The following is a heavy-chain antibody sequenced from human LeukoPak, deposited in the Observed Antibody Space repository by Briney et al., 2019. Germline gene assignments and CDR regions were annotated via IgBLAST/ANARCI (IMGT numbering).Heavy chain of an antibody. CDR1: GFTFSSYG. V-gene: IGHV3-30*18. D-gene: IGHD3-22*01. CDR3: AKEGDSSGYYYFDY. Sequence: PGGSLRLSCAASGFTFSSYGMHWVRQAPGKGLEWVAVISYDGSNKYYADSVKGRFTISRDNSKNTLYLQMNSLRAEDTAVYYCAKEGDSSGYYYFDYWGQGTLVTVSS. J-gene: IGHJ4*02. CDR2: ISYDGSNK.